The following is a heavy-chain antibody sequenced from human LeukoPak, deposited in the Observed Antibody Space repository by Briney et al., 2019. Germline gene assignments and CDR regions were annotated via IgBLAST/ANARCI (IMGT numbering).Heavy chain of an antibody. CDR2: IRSKACGGTT. CDR3: TRDLDYNYYYYYMDV. CDR1: GFTFGDYT. V-gene: IGHV3-49*04. D-gene: IGHD4-11*01. Sequence: GGSLRLSCTASGFTFGDYTMSWVRQAPGKGLEWVGFIRSKACGGTTEYAASVKGRFTISRDDSKSIAYLQMNSLKTEDTAVYYCTRDLDYNYYYYYMDVWGKGTTVTVSS. J-gene: IGHJ6*03.